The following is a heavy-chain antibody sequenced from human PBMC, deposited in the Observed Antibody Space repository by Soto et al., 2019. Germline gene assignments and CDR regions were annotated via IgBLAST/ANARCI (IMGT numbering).Heavy chain of an antibody. Sequence: GGSLRLSCAASGFILSDFAMHWVRQAPGRGLEWVAVILKDGKSKYYADSVRGRFTISSDTSKDTIFLQLTSLRLDDSAVYYCAKTGCNGGSCFSWFDPWGQGTPVTAPQ. D-gene: IGHD2-15*01. CDR3: AKTGCNGGSCFSWFDP. J-gene: IGHJ5*02. V-gene: IGHV3-30*04. CDR2: ILKDGKSK. CDR1: GFILSDFA.